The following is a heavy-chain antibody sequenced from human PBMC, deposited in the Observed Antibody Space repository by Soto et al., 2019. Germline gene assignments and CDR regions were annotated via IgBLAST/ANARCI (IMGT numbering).Heavy chain of an antibody. CDR3: ASTIFLNDTTTYETYT. CDR2: IYYSGST. CDR1: SGSISRGVYY. Sequence: SHTCPVSSGSISRGVYYCSWIRQHRGKGLDWIGYIYYSGSTNYNPSLKSRVTISVETSNHQFSLKLSSVTAADTAVYYCASTIFLNDTTTYETYTRGQRTVLTVSS. V-gene: IGHV4-31*03. D-gene: IGHD3-3*01. J-gene: IGHJ4*02.